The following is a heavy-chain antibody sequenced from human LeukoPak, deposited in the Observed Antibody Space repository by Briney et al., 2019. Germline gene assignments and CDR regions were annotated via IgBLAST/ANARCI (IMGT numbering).Heavy chain of an antibody. Sequence: GRSLRLSCAASGFTFSSYAMHWVRQAPGKGLGWVAVISYDGSNKYYADSVKGRFTISRDNSKNTLYLQMNSLRAEDTAVYYCARDRHSSGWIGYWGQGTLVTVSS. CDR2: ISYDGSNK. D-gene: IGHD6-19*01. CDR3: ARDRHSSGWIGY. V-gene: IGHV3-30*04. CDR1: GFTFSSYA. J-gene: IGHJ4*02.